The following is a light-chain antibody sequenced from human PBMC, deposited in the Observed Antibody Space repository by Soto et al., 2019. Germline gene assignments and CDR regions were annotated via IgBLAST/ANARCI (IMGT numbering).Light chain of an antibody. CDR3: QQYNNWPPWT. J-gene: IGKJ1*01. CDR1: QSVSSN. V-gene: IGKV3-15*01. CDR2: GAS. Sequence: EIVMTQSPATLSVSPGERATLSCRASQSVSSNLAWYQQKPGQAPRLLIYGASTRATGIRARFNGSGSGTALTLTISSLQSEDFAVYYCQQYNNWPPWTFGQGTKVEIK.